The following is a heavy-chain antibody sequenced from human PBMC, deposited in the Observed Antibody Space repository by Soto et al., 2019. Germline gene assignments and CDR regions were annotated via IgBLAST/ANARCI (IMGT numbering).Heavy chain of an antibody. CDR2: IKEDGTEK. J-gene: IGHJ5*02. CDR3: ERDRYRSGSYHWLDP. D-gene: IGHD6-19*01. Sequence: GGSLRLSCAASGFTFSSYWMTWVRQAPGKGLEWVANIKEDGTEKIYVDSVKGRFTISRENGKNSLYLQMDSLRAEDTAVYYCERDRYRSGSYHWLDPWGQGILVTVYS. CDR1: GFTFSSYW. V-gene: IGHV3-7*01.